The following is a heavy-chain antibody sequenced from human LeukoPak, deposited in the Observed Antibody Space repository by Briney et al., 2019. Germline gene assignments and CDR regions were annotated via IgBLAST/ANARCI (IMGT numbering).Heavy chain of an antibody. CDR1: GFTFSSYA. V-gene: IGHV3-23*01. CDR3: AKGSGGSCYSSSDY. J-gene: IGHJ4*02. Sequence: GGSLRLSCAASGFTFSSYAMAWVRQAPGKGLEWVSTVSGSSGTTYYADSVKGRFTISRDNSKNTLYLQMNSLRAEDTALYYCAKGSGGSCYSSSDYWGQGALVTVSS. D-gene: IGHD2-15*01. CDR2: VSGSSGTT.